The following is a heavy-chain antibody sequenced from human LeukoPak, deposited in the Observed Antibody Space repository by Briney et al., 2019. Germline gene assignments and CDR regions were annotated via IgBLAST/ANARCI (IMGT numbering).Heavy chain of an antibody. CDR2: INPSGGST. J-gene: IGHJ4*02. CDR3: ARTLTTVDSFDY. CDR1: GYTFTSYY. V-gene: IGHV1-46*01. D-gene: IGHD4-23*01. Sequence: ASVKGSCKASGYTFTSYYMHWVRQAPGQGLEWMGIINPSGGSTSYAQKFQGRVTMTRDTSTSTVYMELSSLRSEDTAVYYCARTLTTVDSFDYWGQGTLVTVSS.